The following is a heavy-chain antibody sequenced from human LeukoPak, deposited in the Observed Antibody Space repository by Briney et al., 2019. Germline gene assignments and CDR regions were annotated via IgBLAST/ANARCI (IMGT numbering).Heavy chain of an antibody. CDR1: GFTFRSYW. CDR2: ISGIDGST. J-gene: IGHJ4*02. CDR3: AKSPILWFGELIPFDY. V-gene: IGHV3-23*01. Sequence: GGSLRLSCAASGFTFRSYWMHWVRQPQGRGLGWVSAISGIDGSTNYADSVKGRSIISRDNSKNTLYLQMNSLRAEDTAVYYCAKSPILWFGELIPFDYWGQGTLVTVSS. D-gene: IGHD3-10*01.